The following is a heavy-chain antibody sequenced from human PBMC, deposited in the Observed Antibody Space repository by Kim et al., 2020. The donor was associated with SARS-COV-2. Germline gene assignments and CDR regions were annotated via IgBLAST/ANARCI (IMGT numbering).Heavy chain of an antibody. D-gene: IGHD1-26*01. CDR2: IYYSGST. CDR3: ARVEVGSGSYYLDY. V-gene: IGHV4-59*01. CDR1: GGSISSYY. J-gene: IGHJ4*02. Sequence: SETLSLTCTVSGGSISSYYWSWIRQPPGKGLEWIGYIYYSGSTNYNPSLKSRVTISVDTSKNQFSLKLSSVTAADTAVYYCARVEVGSGSYYLDYWGQGTLVTVSS.